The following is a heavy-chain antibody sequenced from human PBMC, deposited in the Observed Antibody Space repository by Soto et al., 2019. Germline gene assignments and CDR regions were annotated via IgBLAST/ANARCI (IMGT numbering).Heavy chain of an antibody. V-gene: IGHV1-46*03. CDR2: NNPSGGST. J-gene: IGHJ6*03. CDR3: ARDQSNIVVVPAATIRYNYYMDV. D-gene: IGHD2-2*01. CDR1: GYTFTSYY. Sequence: ASVKVSCKASGYTFTSYYMHWVRQAPGQGLEWMGINNPSGGSTSYAQKFQGRVTMTRDTSTSTVYMELSSLRSEDTAVYYCARDQSNIVVVPAATIRYNYYMDVWGKGTTVTVSS.